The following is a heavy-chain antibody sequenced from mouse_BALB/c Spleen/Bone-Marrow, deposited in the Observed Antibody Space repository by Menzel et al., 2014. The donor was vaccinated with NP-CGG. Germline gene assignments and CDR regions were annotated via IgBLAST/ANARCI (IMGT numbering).Heavy chain of an antibody. Sequence: EVQLQQSGPELVKPGASVKISCKTSGYTFTEYTMHWVKQSHGKSLEWIGGIDPNNGVTSYNQKFKGKATLTVDKSSSAAYMELHSLTSEDSAVYYCARRQLGPAWFAYWGQGTLVTVSA. V-gene: IGHV1-26*01. CDR1: GYTFTEYT. CDR2: IDPNNGVT. J-gene: IGHJ3*01. D-gene: IGHD3-2*01. CDR3: ARRQLGPAWFAY.